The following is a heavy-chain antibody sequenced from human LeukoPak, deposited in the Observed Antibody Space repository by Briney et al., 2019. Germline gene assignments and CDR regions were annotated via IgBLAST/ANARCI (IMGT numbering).Heavy chain of an antibody. D-gene: IGHD3-16*01. CDR3: AVGATHYYMDV. Sequence: SQTLSLTCTVSGDSLTSGSRYWSWIRQPAGKGLEWIAYIYYSGSTNYNPSLKSRVTISLDTSKNQFSLKLSSVTAADTAVYYCAVGATHYYMDVWGKGTTVTVSS. J-gene: IGHJ6*03. CDR2: IYYSGST. V-gene: IGHV4-61*09. CDR1: GDSLTSGSRY.